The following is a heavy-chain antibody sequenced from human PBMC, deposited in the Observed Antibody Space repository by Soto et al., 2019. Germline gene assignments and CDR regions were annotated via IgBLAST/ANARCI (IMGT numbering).Heavy chain of an antibody. Sequence: SETLSLTCTVSGGSINNYYWSWIRQPPGKGLEWIGYIYYSGTTTYNPSLKSRVTISVDTSKNQFSLKLSSVTAADTAVYYCARENLRSRMDVWGQGTPVTVYS. CDR1: GGSINNYY. CDR3: ARENLRSRMDV. D-gene: IGHD5-12*01. CDR2: IYYSGTT. J-gene: IGHJ6*02. V-gene: IGHV4-59*01.